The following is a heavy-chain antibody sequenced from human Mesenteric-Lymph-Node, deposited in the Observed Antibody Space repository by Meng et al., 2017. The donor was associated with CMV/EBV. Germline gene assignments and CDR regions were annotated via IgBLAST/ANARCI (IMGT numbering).Heavy chain of an antibody. V-gene: IGHV4-4*02. CDR2: IYHSGST. D-gene: IGHD1-1*01. Sequence: AVSGGYISSSNWWSWVRQPPGKGLEWIGEIYHSGSTNYNPSLKSRVTISVDTSKNQFSLMLSSVTAADTAVYYCARASKWYDSYFDYWGQGTLVTVSS. CDR1: GGYISSSNW. J-gene: IGHJ4*02. CDR3: ARASKWYDSYFDY.